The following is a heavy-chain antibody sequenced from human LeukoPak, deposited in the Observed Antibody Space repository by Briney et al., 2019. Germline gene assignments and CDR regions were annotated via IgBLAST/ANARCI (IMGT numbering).Heavy chain of an antibody. Sequence: SQTLSLTCAISGDSVSSNSAAWNWIRQSPSRGLEWLGRTYYRSKWYNDYAVSVKSRITINPDTSKNQFSLQLNSVTPEDTAVYYCAREGNYYGSGSYSSWFDPWGQGTRVTVSS. CDR2: TYYRSKWYN. V-gene: IGHV6-1*01. CDR1: GDSVSSNSAA. D-gene: IGHD3-10*01. CDR3: AREGNYYGSGSYSSWFDP. J-gene: IGHJ5*02.